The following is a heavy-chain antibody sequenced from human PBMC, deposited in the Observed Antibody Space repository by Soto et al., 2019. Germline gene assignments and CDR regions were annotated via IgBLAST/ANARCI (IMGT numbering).Heavy chain of an antibody. D-gene: IGHD3-16*01. CDR3: AKEGPRLKGYYYYYGMDV. CDR1: GFTFSSYV. V-gene: IGHV3-23*01. J-gene: IGHJ6*02. CDR2: ISGSGGRT. Sequence: GSLRLSCAASGFTFSSYVMSWVRQAPGTGLEWVSAISGSGGRTYYADSVKGRFTISRDNSKNTLYLQMNSLRAEDTAVYYCAKEGPRLKGYYYYYGMDVWGQGTTVTVSS.